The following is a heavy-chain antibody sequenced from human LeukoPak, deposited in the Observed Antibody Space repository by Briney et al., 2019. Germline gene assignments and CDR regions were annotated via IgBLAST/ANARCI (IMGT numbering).Heavy chain of an antibody. CDR1: GTTFSNYA. V-gene: IGHV3-23*01. CDR2: ISGSAHKI. J-gene: IGHJ4*02. CDR3: AGRPTGYSSGYIH. Sequence: GGSLRLSCVASGTTFSNYAVSWVRQAPEKGLDWVSVISGSAHKIRYADSVKGRFTISRDNSENIVYLQMNNLRVEDTAVYYCAGRPTGYSSGYIHWGQGTLVTVSS. D-gene: IGHD5-18*01.